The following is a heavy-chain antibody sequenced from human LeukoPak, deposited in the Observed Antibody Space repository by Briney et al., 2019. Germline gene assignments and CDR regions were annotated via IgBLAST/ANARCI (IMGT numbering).Heavy chain of an antibody. J-gene: IGHJ4*02. CDR2: IKQDGSEK. D-gene: IGHD3-10*01. Sequence: GGSLTLSCATSGFTFTTYWMNWVRQAPGKGLEWVANIKQDGSEKYYADSVKGRFTISRDNSKNTLYLQMNSLRAEDTAVYYCARDGTFTMVRGVTDQGLDYWGQGTLVTVSS. V-gene: IGHV3-7*01. CDR1: GFTFTTYW. CDR3: ARDGTFTMVRGVTDQGLDY.